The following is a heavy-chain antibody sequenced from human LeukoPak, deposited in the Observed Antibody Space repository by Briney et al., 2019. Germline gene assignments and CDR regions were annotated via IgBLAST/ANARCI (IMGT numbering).Heavy chain of an antibody. J-gene: IGHJ4*02. Sequence: GGSLRLSCAASGFTFDDYAMHWVRQAPGKGLEWVSGISWNSGSIGYADSVKGRFTISRDNAKNSLYLQMNSLRAEDMALYYCAKGFSPVLVGYFDYWGQGTLVTVSS. CDR3: AKGFSPVLVGYFDY. D-gene: IGHD2-2*01. CDR2: ISWNSGSI. CDR1: GFTFDDYA. V-gene: IGHV3-9*03.